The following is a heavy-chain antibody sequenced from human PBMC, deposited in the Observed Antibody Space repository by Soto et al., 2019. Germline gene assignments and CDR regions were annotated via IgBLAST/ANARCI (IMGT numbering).Heavy chain of an antibody. D-gene: IGHD6-13*01. Sequence: QVKLQESGPGLVKPSETLSLTCTVSGASITTKSWNWVRQSPGKGLEWIGYLYYSGTTNYNPYLKSRVTISIDTSKNQISLNLTSVTAADTAIYYCARVLSWSPYFDLWGKGTRVTV. CDR1: GASITTKS. J-gene: IGHJ4*02. V-gene: IGHV4-59*01. CDR3: ARVLSWSPYFDL. CDR2: LYYSGTT.